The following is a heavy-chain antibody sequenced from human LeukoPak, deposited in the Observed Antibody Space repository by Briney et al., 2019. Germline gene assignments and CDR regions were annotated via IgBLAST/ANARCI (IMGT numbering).Heavy chain of an antibody. CDR2: ISYDGSNK. Sequence: GGSLRPSCAASGFTFSSYAMHWVRQAPGKGLEWVAVISYDGSNKYYADSVKGRFTISRDNSKNTLYLQMNSLRAEDTAVYYCAREKVSYSSSWYRYYYYGMDVLGQGTTVTVSS. CDR3: AREKVSYSSSWYRYYYYGMDV. J-gene: IGHJ6*02. V-gene: IGHV3-30*04. CDR1: GFTFSSYA. D-gene: IGHD6-13*01.